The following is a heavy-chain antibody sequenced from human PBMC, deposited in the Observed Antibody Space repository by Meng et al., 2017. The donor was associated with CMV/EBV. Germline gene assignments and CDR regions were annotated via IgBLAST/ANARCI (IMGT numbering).Heavy chain of an antibody. CDR2: IYYSGST. CDR3: ATNYGSGSYPSGWYYDMDV. D-gene: IGHD3-10*01. J-gene: IGHJ6*02. Sequence: SETLSLTCTVSGGSISSYYWSWIRQPPGKGLEWIGYIYYSGSTNYNPSLKSRVTISVDTSKNQFSLKLSSVTAADTAVYYCATNYGSGSYPSGWYYDMDVWGQGTTVTVSS. CDR1: GGSISSYY. V-gene: IGHV4-59*01.